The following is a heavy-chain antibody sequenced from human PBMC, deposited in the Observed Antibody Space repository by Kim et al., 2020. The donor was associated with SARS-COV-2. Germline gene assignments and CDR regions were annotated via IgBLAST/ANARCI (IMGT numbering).Heavy chain of an antibody. J-gene: IGHJ5*02. CDR2: ISSSSSYI. CDR3: ARGWMSVAGTGTPLFDP. D-gene: IGHD6-19*01. CDR1: GFTFSSYS. Sequence: GGSLRLSCAASGFTFSSYSMNWVRQAPGKGLEWVSSISSSSSYIYYADSVKGRFTISRDNAKNSLYLQMNSLRAEDTAVYYCARGWMSVAGTGTPLFDPWGQGTLVTVSS. V-gene: IGHV3-21*01.